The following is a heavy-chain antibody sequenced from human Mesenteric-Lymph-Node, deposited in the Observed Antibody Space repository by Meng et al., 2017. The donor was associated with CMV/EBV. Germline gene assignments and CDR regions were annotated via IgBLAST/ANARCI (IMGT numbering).Heavy chain of an antibody. CDR3: AKDYYDSSGTDY. Sequence: CAASVFPFRSFAMRWVRQAPGKGLEWVSAISGSGGSTYYADSVKGRFTISRDNSKNTLYLQMNSLRAEDTAVYYCAKDYYDSSGTDYWGQGTLVTVSS. J-gene: IGHJ4*02. CDR1: VFPFRSFA. D-gene: IGHD3-22*01. V-gene: IGHV3-23*01. CDR2: ISGSGGST.